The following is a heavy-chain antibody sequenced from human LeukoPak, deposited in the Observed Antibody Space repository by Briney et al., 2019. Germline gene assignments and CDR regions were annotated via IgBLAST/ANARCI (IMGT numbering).Heavy chain of an antibody. CDR2: IVRSGSDT. V-gene: IGHV3-23*01. CDR3: AKLESPYNYYGMDV. D-gene: IGHD3-3*01. J-gene: IGHJ6*02. Sequence: AGGSLRLSCAASGFSFSTYAMNWVRQAPGKGLEWVSVIVRSGSDTYYADSVKGRFTISRDNSKNTLYLQMNSLRVEDTAVYYCAKLESPYNYYGMDVWGQGTTVTVS. CDR1: GFSFSTYA.